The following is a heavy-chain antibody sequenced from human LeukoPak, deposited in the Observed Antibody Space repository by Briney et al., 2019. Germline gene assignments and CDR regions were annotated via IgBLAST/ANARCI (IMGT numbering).Heavy chain of an antibody. CDR1: GGTFSSYA. J-gene: IGHJ4*02. V-gene: IGHV1-69*13. CDR3: ARASAPPYCGGDCYSEDDY. Sequence: SVKVSCKASGGTFSSYAISWVRQAPGQGLEWMGGIIPIFGTANYAQKFQGRVTITADESTSTAYMELSSLRSEDTAVYCCARASAPPYCGGDCYSEDDYWGQGTLVTVSS. CDR2: IIPIFGTA. D-gene: IGHD2-21*02.